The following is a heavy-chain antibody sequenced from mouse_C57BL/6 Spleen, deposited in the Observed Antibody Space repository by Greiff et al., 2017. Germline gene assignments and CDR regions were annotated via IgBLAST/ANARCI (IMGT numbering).Heavy chain of an antibody. V-gene: IGHV8-8*01. D-gene: IGHD1-1*01. Sequence: QVTLKESGPGILQPSQTLSLTCSFSGFSLSTFGMGVGWIRQPSGKGLEWLAHIWWDDDKYYNPALKSRLTISKDTSKNQVFLKIANVDTADTATYYCARRDYYGSSYVGYAMDYWGQGTSVTVSS. CDR1: GFSLSTFGMG. J-gene: IGHJ4*01. CDR3: ARRDYYGSSYVGYAMDY. CDR2: IWWDDDK.